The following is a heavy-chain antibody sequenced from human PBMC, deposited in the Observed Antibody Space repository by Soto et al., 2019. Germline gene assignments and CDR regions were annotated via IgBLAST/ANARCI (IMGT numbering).Heavy chain of an antibody. CDR2: ITWNSGSI. CDR1: GFTFNNYA. CDR3: ANDWRSSSSLPRIGY. D-gene: IGHD6-6*01. J-gene: IGHJ4*02. Sequence: ESGGGLVQPGRSLRLSCAASGFTFNNYAMHWVRQAPGKGLEWVSGITWNSGSIGYADSVKGRFTISRDNVKNSLYLQMNSLRAEDTAFDYRANDWRSSSSLPRIGYWGQGTLVSVSS. V-gene: IGHV3-9*01.